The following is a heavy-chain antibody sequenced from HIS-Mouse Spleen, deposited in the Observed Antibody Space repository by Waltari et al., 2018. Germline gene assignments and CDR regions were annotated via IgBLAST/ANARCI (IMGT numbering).Heavy chain of an antibody. Sequence: DVQLVETGGGLIQPGGSLRLSCAASGFTVTSNYISWVRQAPGKGLGWVSVIYSGGSTYYADSVKGRFTISRDNSKNTLYLQMNSLRAEDTAVYYCARHYYYGSGSYYFDYWGQGTLVTVSS. V-gene: IGHV3-53*02. D-gene: IGHD3-10*01. CDR2: IYSGGST. J-gene: IGHJ4*02. CDR3: ARHYYYGSGSYYFDY. CDR1: GFTVTSNY.